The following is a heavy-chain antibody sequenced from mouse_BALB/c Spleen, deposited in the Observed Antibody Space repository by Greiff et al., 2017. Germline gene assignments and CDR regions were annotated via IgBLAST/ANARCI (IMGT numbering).Heavy chain of an antibody. CDR1: GFTFTDYY. V-gene: IGHV7-3*02. CDR3: ARGYGNYLYYAMDY. Sequence: EVKVVESGGGLVQPGGSLRLSCATSGFTFTDYYMSWVRQPPGKALEWLGFIRNKANGYTTEYSASVKGRFTISRDNSQSILYLQMNTLRAEDSATYYCARGYGNYLYYAMDYWGQGTSVTVSS. CDR2: IRNKANGYTT. D-gene: IGHD2-1*01. J-gene: IGHJ4*01.